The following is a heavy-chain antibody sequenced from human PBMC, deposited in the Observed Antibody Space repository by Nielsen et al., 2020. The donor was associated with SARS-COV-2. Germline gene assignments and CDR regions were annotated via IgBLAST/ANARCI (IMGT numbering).Heavy chain of an antibody. CDR1: GFTFSSYA. CDR3: ARVGGYYDFWSGYYSYGMDV. Sequence: GESLKISCAASGFTFSSYAMSWVRQAPGKGLEWVSYISSSGSTIYYADSVKGRFTISRDNAKNSLYLQMNSLRAEDTAVYYCARVGGYYDFWSGYYSYGMDVWGQGTTVTVSS. D-gene: IGHD3-3*01. CDR2: ISSSGSTI. V-gene: IGHV3-48*03. J-gene: IGHJ6*02.